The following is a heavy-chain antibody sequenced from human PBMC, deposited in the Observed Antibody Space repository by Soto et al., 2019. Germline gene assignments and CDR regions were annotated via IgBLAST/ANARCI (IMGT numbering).Heavy chain of an antibody. CDR2: IYYSENT. D-gene: IGHD3-10*01. J-gene: IGHJ4*02. CDR3: ARDQWAMVRGVIINYCDY. Sequence: QVQLQESGPGLVKPSQTLSLTCTVSGGSVSSGDYYWSWIRQPPGKGLEWIGYIYYSENTYYNPSLKSRVTISADTSKNQFSLKLSSVTAADTAVYYCARDQWAMVRGVIINYCDYWGQGTLVTVSS. V-gene: IGHV4-30-4*01. CDR1: GGSVSSGDYY.